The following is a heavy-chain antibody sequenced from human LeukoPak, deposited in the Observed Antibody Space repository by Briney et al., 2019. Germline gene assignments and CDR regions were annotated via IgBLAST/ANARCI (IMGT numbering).Heavy chain of an antibody. V-gene: IGHV3-30*01. J-gene: IGHJ6*03. CDR3: ARDGPNYYDSSGYPQLYYYYMDV. Sequence: PSETLSLACTVSGGSISSSSYYWGWVRQAPGKGLEWVAVISYDGSNKYYADSVKGRFTISRDNSKNTLYLQMNSLRAEDTAVYYCARDGPNYYDSSGYPQLYYYYMDVWGKGTTVTVSS. CDR2: ISYDGSNK. D-gene: IGHD3-22*01. CDR1: GGSISSSSYY.